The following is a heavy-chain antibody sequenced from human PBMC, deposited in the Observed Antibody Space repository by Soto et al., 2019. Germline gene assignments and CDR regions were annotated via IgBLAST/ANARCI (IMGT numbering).Heavy chain of an antibody. J-gene: IGHJ6*02. CDR1: GYSFNSYW. D-gene: IGHD3-16*01. Sequence: PGEALKISWKSSGYSFNSYWIGWVRQMPGKGLEWMGIIYPGDSDTRYSPSLQGQVTISADKSISTAYLQWSSLKASDTAMYSCARFWGDLNLRIYYYYGMDVWGQGTTVTVSS. V-gene: IGHV5-51*01. CDR3: ARFWGDLNLRIYYYYGMDV. CDR2: IYPGDSDT.